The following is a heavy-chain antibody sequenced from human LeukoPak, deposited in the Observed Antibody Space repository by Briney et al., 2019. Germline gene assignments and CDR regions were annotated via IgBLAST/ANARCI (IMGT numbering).Heavy chain of an antibody. Sequence: PSETLSLTCTVSGGSISSSSYYWGWIRQPPGKGLEWIGSIYYSGSTYYNPSLKSRVTISVDTSKNQFSLKLSSVTAADTAVYYCARREYSSSWSSPFDYWGQGTLVTVSS. CDR1: GGSISSSSYY. V-gene: IGHV4-39*01. D-gene: IGHD6-13*01. CDR3: ARREYSSSWSSPFDY. J-gene: IGHJ4*02. CDR2: IYYSGST.